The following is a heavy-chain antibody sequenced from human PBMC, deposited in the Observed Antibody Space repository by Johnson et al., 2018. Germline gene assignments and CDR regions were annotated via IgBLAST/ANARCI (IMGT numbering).Heavy chain of an antibody. CDR1: GFTFSDYY. CDR2: ISGSGNTI. CDR3: ARHLVRHQLSYYYYDMDV. J-gene: IGHJ6*03. V-gene: IGHV3-11*04. Sequence: VQLVESGGGLVKPGGSLRLSCAASGFTFSDYYMNWIRQAPGKGLDWVSYISGSGNTIYYADSVKGRFTISRDNGKNSLYLEMNSLRAEDTAVYYCARHLVRHQLSYYYYDMDVWGKGTTVTVSS. D-gene: IGHD6-13*01.